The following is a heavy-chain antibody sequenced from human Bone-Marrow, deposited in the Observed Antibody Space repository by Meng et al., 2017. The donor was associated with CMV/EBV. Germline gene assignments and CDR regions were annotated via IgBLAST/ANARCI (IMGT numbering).Heavy chain of an antibody. J-gene: IGHJ6*02. CDR1: GYTFTGYY. D-gene: IGHD2-21*01. V-gene: IGHV1-2*02. CDR2: INPSSGST. Sequence: ASVKVSCKASGYTFTGYYMHWVRQAPGQGLEWMGWINPSSGSTNYAQKFQGRVTMTRDTSMSTAYMELSRLRSDDTAVYYCVRDSVVVISMDLGGGEHMDFWGQGTMVTISS. CDR3: VRDSVVVISMDLGGGEHMDF.